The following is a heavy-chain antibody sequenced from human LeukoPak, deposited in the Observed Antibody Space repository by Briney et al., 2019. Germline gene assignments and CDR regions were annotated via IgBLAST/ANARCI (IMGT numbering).Heavy chain of an antibody. Sequence: SETLSLTCAVSDDSFSSHYWTWIRQPPGKGLEWIGYIPYIGSTNYNPSLKSRVTISIDTSKNQFSLKLSSVTAADTAVYYCARDLVTVTKGFDIWGQGTMVSVSS. CDR1: DDSFSSHY. CDR2: IPYIGST. CDR3: ARDLVTVTKGFDI. J-gene: IGHJ3*02. D-gene: IGHD4-17*01. V-gene: IGHV4-59*11.